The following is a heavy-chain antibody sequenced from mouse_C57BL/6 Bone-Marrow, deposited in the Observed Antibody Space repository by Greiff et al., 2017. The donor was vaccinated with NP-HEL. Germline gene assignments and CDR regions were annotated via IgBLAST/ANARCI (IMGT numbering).Heavy chain of an antibody. CDR3: ARDGYYGGRFAY. D-gene: IGHD1-1*01. J-gene: IGHJ3*01. V-gene: IGHV7-3*01. CDR2: IRNKANGYTT. CDR1: GFTFTDYY. Sequence: EVQVVESGGGLVQPRGSLSLSCAASGFTFTDYYMSWVRQPPGKALEWLGFIRNKANGYTTEYSASVKGRFTISRDNSQSILYLQMNALRAEDSATYYCARDGYYGGRFAYWGQGTLVTVSA.